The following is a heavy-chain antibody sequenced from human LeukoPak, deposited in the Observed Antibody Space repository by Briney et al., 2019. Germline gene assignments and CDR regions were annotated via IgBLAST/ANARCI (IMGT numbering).Heavy chain of an antibody. D-gene: IGHD3-3*01. CDR1: GYTFTSYY. CDR2: INPSGGST. CDR3: ARSLDYFWSGPYGGFDY. J-gene: IGHJ4*02. V-gene: IGHV1-46*01. Sequence: ASVKVSCKASGYTFTSYYMHWVRQAPGQGLEWMGIINPSGGSTSYAQKFQGRVTMTRDTSTSTVYMELSSLRSEDTAVYYCARSLDYFWSGPYGGFDYWGQGTLVTVSS.